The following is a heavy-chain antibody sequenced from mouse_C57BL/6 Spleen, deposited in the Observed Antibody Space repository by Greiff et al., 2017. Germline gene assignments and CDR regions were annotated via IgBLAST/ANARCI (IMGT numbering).Heavy chain of an antibody. CDR3: ARALITTVVALDY. CDR1: GYSITSGYY. Sequence: EVQLQESGPGLVKPSQSLSLTCSVTGYSITSGYYWNWIRQFPGNKLEWMGYISYDGSNNYNPSLKNRSSITRDTSKNQFFLKLNSVTTEDTATYYCARALITTVVALDYWGQGTTLTVSS. CDR2: ISYDGSN. V-gene: IGHV3-6*01. D-gene: IGHD1-1*01. J-gene: IGHJ2*01.